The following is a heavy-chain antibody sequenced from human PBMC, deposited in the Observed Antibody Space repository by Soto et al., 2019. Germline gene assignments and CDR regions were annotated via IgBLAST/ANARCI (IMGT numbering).Heavy chain of an antibody. CDR1: GFTFSSYA. D-gene: IGHD1-26*01. J-gene: IGHJ4*02. CDR2: ISGSGGST. CDR3: AKEATRIVGATTTDY. Sequence: PRGSLRLSCAAPGFTFSSYAMSWVRQAPGKGLEWVSAISGSGGSTYYADSVKGRFTISRDNSKNTLYLQMNSLRAEDTAVYYCAKEATRIVGATTTDYWGQGTLVTVSS. V-gene: IGHV3-23*01.